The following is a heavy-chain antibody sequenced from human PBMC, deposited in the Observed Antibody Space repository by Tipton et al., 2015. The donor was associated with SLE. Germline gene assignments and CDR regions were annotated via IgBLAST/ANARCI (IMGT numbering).Heavy chain of an antibody. J-gene: IGHJ2*01. D-gene: IGHD5-12*01. CDR1: GGSFSGYY. Sequence: TLSLTCAVYGGSFSGYYWSWIRQPPGKGLEWIGEINHSGRTNYNPSLKSRVTISVDTSKNQFSLKLSSVTAADTAVYYCARGKVAGWYFDLWGRGTLVTVSS. CDR3: ARGKVAGWYFDL. V-gene: IGHV4-34*01. CDR2: INHSGRT.